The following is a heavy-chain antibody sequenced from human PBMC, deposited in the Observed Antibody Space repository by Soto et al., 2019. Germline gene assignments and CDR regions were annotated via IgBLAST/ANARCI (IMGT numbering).Heavy chain of an antibody. CDR3: AGRNVGMDV. V-gene: IGHV1-69*13. J-gene: IGHJ6*02. CDR1: GGTLISYA. Sequence: SVKVSCKASGGTLISYAISWVRQAPGQGRDWRGGIIPIFGTANYAQKLQGRVTITADESTSTAYMELSSLRSEDTAVYYCAGRNVGMDVWGQGTTVTVSS. CDR2: IIPIFGTA.